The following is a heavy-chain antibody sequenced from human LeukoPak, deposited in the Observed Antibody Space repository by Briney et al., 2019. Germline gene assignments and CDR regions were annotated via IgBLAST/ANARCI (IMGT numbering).Heavy chain of an antibody. D-gene: IGHD3-3*01. CDR2: ISYDGSNK. CDR3: ARDRGYDFWSGYHLYFDY. J-gene: IGHJ4*02. Sequence: GGSLRLSCAASGFTFSSYAMHWVRQAPGKGLEWVAVISYDGSNKYYADSVKGRFTISRDNSKNTLYLQMNSLRAEDTAVYYCARDRGYDFWSGYHLYFDYWGQGTLVTVSS. V-gene: IGHV3-30-3*01. CDR1: GFTFSSYA.